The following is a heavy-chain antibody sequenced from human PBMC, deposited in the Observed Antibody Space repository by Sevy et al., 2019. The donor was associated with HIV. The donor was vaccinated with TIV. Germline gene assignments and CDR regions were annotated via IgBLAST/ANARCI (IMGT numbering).Heavy chain of an antibody. D-gene: IGHD6-6*01. CDR2: ISSSSSYI. CDR3: ARVTVAARPVGAFDI. CDR1: GFTFSSYS. Sequence: GSLRLSCAASGFTFSSYSMNWVRQAPGKGLEWVSSISSSSSYIYYADSVKGRFTISRDNAKNSLYLQMNSLRAEDTAVYYCARVTVAARPVGAFDIWGQGTMVTVSS. V-gene: IGHV3-21*01. J-gene: IGHJ3*02.